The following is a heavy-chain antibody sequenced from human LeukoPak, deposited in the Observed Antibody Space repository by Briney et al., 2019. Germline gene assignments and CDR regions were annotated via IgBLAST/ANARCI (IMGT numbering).Heavy chain of an antibody. CDR3: ASGSLWSGILEY. J-gene: IGHJ4*02. CDR1: GFTFSGSA. D-gene: IGHD3-3*01. Sequence: PGGSLRLSCAASGFTFSGSAMHWVRQASGKGLEWVGRIRSKANSYATAYAASVKGRFTISRDDSKNTAYLQMNSLRAEDTAVYYCASGSLWSGILEYWGQGTLVIVSS. CDR2: IRSKANSYAT. V-gene: IGHV3-73*01.